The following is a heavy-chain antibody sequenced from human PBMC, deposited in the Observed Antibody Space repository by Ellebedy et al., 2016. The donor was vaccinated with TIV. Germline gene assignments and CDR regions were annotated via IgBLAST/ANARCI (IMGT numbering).Heavy chain of an antibody. V-gene: IGHV4-59*08. J-gene: IGHJ6*02. CDR1: GGYISSNF. CDR2: AYYNGST. CDR3: ARTCFDWSNWYNDDYYGMDV. Sequence: PSETLSLTCTVSGGYISSNFWGWIRQPPGKGLEWIGYAYYNGSTNYSPSLKSRVTISLYTSKNQFSLRLSSVTAADTAVYDCARTCFDWSNWYNDDYYGMDVWGQGTTVTVSS. D-gene: IGHD1/OR15-1a*01.